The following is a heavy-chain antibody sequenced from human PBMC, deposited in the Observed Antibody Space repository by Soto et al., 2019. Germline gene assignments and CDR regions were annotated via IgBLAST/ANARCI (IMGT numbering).Heavy chain of an antibody. CDR3: AGDTSGWSGWFDP. CDR2: INSDGSGT. CDR1: GFTFSLYW. Sequence: EVQLVESGGGLVQPGGSLRLSCAASGFTFSLYWMHWVRQAPGKGLVWVSRINSDGSGTSYADSVKGRFIISRDNAKNTLYLQMNSPRSEDTAVYYCAGDTSGWSGWFDPWGQGTLVTVSS. V-gene: IGHV3-74*01. D-gene: IGHD6-19*01. J-gene: IGHJ5*02.